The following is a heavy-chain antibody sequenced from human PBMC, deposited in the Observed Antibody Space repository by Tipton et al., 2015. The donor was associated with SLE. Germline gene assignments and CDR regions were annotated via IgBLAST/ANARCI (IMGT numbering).Heavy chain of an antibody. D-gene: IGHD3-10*01. CDR1: GGSISSSSYY. CDR2: IYHSGST. J-gene: IGHJ4*02. Sequence: TLSLTCTVSGGSISSSSYYWGWIRQPPGKGLEWIGSIYHSGSTNYNPSLKSRVTISVDTSKNQFSLKLSSVTAADTAVYYCARVNRSGRSYWGQGTLVTVSS. CDR3: ARVNRSGRSY. V-gene: IGHV4-39*07.